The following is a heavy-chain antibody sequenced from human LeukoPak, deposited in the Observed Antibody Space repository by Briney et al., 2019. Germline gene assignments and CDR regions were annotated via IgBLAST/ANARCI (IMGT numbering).Heavy chain of an antibody. V-gene: IGHV1-2*02. CDR1: GYTFTGYN. D-gene: IGHD2/OR15-2a*01. Sequence: ASVKVSCKASGYTFTGYNMHWVRQAPGQGLEWMGWINPNSGATNYAQKFQGRITMSRDTSISTAYMELYRLRSDDTAVYCCASPFPRTTDFDYWGQRTLVTVSS. CDR3: ASPFPRTTDFDY. J-gene: IGHJ4*02. CDR2: INPNSGAT.